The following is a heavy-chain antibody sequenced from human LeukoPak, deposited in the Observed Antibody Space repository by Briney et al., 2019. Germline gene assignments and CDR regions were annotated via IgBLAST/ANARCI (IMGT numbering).Heavy chain of an antibody. V-gene: IGHV1-69*05. J-gene: IGHJ4*02. D-gene: IGHD6-19*01. CDR1: GGTFSSYA. Sequence: ASVTVSCKASGGTFSSYAISWVRQAPGQGLEWMGRIIPIFGTANYAQKFQGRVTITTDESTSTAYMELSSLRSEDTAVYYWARGYSSGSDYWGQGTLVTVSS. CDR3: ARGYSSGSDY. CDR2: IIPIFGTA.